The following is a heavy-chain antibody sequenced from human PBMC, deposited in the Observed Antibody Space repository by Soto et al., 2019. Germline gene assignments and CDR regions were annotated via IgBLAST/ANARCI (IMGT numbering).Heavy chain of an antibody. CDR3: XRDLGYDFWCDYYGMDV. CDR1: GFTFSYYY. J-gene: IGHJ6*02. Sequence: PGGSLRLSCAASGFTFSYYYMSWIRQAPGKGLEWVSYISSSGSTIYYADSVKGRFTISRDNAENSLYLQMNSLRAEDTAVYYCXRDLGYDFWCDYYGMDVWGQGTTVTVSS. V-gene: IGHV3-11*01. D-gene: IGHD3-3*01. CDR2: ISSSGSTI.